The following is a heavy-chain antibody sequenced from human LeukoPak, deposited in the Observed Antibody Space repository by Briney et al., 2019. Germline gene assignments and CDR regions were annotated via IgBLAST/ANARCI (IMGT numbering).Heavy chain of an antibody. CDR3: ARDHWDAFDI. CDR2: ISSSSSYI. J-gene: IGHJ3*02. V-gene: IGHV3-21*01. D-gene: IGHD1-1*01. Sequence: PGGSLRLSCAASGLTFSSYSMNWVRQAPGKGLEWVSSISSSSSYIYYADSVKGRFTISRDNAKNSLYLQMNSLRAEDTAVYYCARDHWDAFDIWGQGTMVTASS. CDR1: GLTFSSYS.